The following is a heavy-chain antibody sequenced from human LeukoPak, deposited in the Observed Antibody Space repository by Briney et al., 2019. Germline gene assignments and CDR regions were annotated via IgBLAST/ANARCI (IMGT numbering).Heavy chain of an antibody. CDR2: INLSETT. CDR3: EMARVMMTFGGVIVVIFDY. Sequence: SETLSLTCVVYGGSISGSYWSWIRKPQAQGLERIGEINLSETTIYNPSLNRRGTMSVETSKNRFYLNLSLVTAAATDMSDCEMARVMMTFGGVIVVIFDYWGQGTLVTVSS. D-gene: IGHD3-16*02. V-gene: IGHV4-34*01. CDR1: GGSISGSY. J-gene: IGHJ4*02.